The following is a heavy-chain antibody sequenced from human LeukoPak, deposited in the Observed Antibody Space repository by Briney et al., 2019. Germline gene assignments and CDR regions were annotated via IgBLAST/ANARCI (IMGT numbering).Heavy chain of an antibody. CDR1: GFTFDDYA. Sequence: PGRSLRLSFAASGFTFDDYAMHWVRQAPGKGLEWVSGISWNSGSMDYADSVKGRFTISRDNAKNSLYLQMNSLRAEDTAVYYCASYLGIRGDAFDIWGQGTMVTVSS. J-gene: IGHJ3*02. D-gene: IGHD7-27*01. CDR3: ASYLGIRGDAFDI. CDR2: ISWNSGSM. V-gene: IGHV3-9*01.